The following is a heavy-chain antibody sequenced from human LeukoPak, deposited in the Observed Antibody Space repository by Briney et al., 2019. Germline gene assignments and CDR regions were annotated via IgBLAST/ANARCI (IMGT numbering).Heavy chain of an antibody. Sequence: PGGSLRLSCAASGFTFSSYGMHWVRQAPGKGLEWVAVISYDGSNKYYADSVKGRFTIPRDNSKNTLYLQMNSLRAEDTAVYYCAKTRSGYYRSYWYFDLWGRGTLVTVSS. CDR2: ISYDGSNK. CDR1: GFTFSSYG. J-gene: IGHJ2*01. D-gene: IGHD3-22*01. CDR3: AKTRSGYYRSYWYFDL. V-gene: IGHV3-30*18.